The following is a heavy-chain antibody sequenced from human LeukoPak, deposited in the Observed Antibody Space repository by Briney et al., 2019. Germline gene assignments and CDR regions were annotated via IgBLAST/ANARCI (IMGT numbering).Heavy chain of an antibody. D-gene: IGHD3-16*02. CDR2: MNPNSGNT. V-gene: IGHV1-8*03. Sequence: ASVKVSCKASGYTFTSYDINWVRQATGQGLEWMGWMNPNSGNTGYAQKFQGRVTITRNTSISTAYMELSRLRSDDTAVYYCARARTIRLGELSLYDAFDIWGQGTMVTVSS. J-gene: IGHJ3*02. CDR3: ARARTIRLGELSLYDAFDI. CDR1: GYTFTSYD.